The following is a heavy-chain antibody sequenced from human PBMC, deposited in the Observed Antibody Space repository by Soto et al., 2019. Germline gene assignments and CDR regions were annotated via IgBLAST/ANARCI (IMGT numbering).Heavy chain of an antibody. D-gene: IGHD5-12*01. CDR1: GGTFSSYT. Sequence: SVKVSCKASGGTFSSYTISWVRQAPGQGLELMGRIIPILGIANCAQKFQGRVTITADKSTSTAYMELSSLRSEDTAVYYCARDEDGYNQGYYYGMDVWGQGSTVTVSS. CDR2: IIPILGIA. V-gene: IGHV1-69*04. CDR3: ARDEDGYNQGYYYGMDV. J-gene: IGHJ6*02.